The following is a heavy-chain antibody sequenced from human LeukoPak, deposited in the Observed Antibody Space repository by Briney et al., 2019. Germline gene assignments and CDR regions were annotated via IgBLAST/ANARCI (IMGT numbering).Heavy chain of an antibody. CDR1: GFTFSSYA. CDR3: AKVMVRGVISDY. Sequence: GGSLRLSCAASGFTFSSYAMHWVRQAPGKGLEYVSAISRNGGSTYYANSVKGRFTISRDNSKNTLYLQMNSLRAEDTAVYYCAKVMVRGVISDYWGQGTLVTVSS. CDR2: ISRNGGST. J-gene: IGHJ4*02. D-gene: IGHD3-10*01. V-gene: IGHV3-64*01.